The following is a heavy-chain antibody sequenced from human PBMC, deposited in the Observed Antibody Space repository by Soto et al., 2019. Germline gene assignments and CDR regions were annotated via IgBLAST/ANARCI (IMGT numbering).Heavy chain of an antibody. D-gene: IGHD3-9*01. CDR3: ARVSRYFDWLLGGFDY. V-gene: IGHV3-9*01. CDR2: ISWNSGSI. CDR1: GFTFDDYA. Sequence: EVQLVESGGGLVQPGRSLRLSCAASGFTFDDYAMHWVRQAPGKGLEWVSGISWNSGSIGYADSVKGRFTISRDNAKNSLYLQMNSLRAEDTALYYCARVSRYFDWLLGGFDYWGQGTLVTVSS. J-gene: IGHJ4*02.